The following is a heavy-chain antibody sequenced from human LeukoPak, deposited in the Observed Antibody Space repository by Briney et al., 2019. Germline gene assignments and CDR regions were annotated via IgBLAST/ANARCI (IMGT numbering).Heavy chain of an antibody. CDR2: MNPNSGNT. Sequence: ASVKVSCKASGYTFTSYDINWVRQATGQGLEWMGWMNPNSGNTGYAQKFQGRVTMTRDTSISTAYMELSRLRSDDTAVYYCARTLGYCSGGSCYPDAFDIWSQGTMVTVSS. D-gene: IGHD2-15*01. CDR1: GYTFTSYD. J-gene: IGHJ3*02. CDR3: ARTLGYCSGGSCYPDAFDI. V-gene: IGHV1-8*02.